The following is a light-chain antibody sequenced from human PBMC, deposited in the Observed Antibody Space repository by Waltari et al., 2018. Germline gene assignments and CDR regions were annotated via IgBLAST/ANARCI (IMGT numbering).Light chain of an antibody. CDR2: GTS. CDR1: QSGRST. Sequence: IVMTQSPATLSLSPGESATLSCRASQSGRSTFSWFQHKPGQPPRPLIYGTSTRATGIQARFTGRGSGTEFSLTIGSRQPEDFATYYCQQYDYWPWTFGQGTRVETK. J-gene: IGKJ1*01. CDR3: QQYDYWPWT. V-gene: IGKV3D-15*01.